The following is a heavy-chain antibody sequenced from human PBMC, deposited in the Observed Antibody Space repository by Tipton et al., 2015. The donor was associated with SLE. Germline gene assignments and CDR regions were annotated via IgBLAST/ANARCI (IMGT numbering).Heavy chain of an antibody. V-gene: IGHV4-34*01. D-gene: IGHD3-9*01. Sequence: LRLSCAASGITVSSNYMSWVRQAPGKGLEWIGEINHSGSTNYNPSLKSRVTISVDTSKNQFSLKLSSVTAADTAVYYCARTPTTGFFDYWGQGTLVTVSS. J-gene: IGHJ4*02. CDR2: INHSGST. CDR1: GITVSSNY. CDR3: ARTPTTGFFDY.